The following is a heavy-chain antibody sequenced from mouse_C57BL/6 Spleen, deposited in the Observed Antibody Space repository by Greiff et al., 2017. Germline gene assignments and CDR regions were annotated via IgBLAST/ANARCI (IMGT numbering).Heavy chain of an antibody. CDR1: GYTFTDHT. Sequence: VQGVESDAELVKPGASVKISCKVSGYTFTDHTIHWMKQRPEQGLEWIGYIYPRDGSTKYNEKFKGKATLTADKSSSTAYMQLNSLTSEDSAVYFCARGRPVPYYFDYWGQGTTLTVSS. CDR2: IYPRDGST. CDR3: ARGRPVPYYFDY. J-gene: IGHJ2*01. V-gene: IGHV1-78*01.